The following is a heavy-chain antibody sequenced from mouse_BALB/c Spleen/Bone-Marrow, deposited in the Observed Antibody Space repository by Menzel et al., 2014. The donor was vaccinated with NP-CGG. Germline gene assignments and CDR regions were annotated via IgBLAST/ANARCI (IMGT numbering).Heavy chain of an antibody. CDR2: INPYNDGT. Sequence: VQLKESGPELVKPGASVKMSCKASGYTFSAYVMHWVQQKPGQGLEWIGYINPYNDGTKYNEKFKGKATLTSDKSSGTAYMELSSLTSEDSAVYYCAREGGLRRGDYYAMDYWGQGTSVTVSS. CDR3: AREGGLRRGDYYAMDY. CDR1: GYTFSAYV. D-gene: IGHD2-4*01. V-gene: IGHV1-14*01. J-gene: IGHJ4*01.